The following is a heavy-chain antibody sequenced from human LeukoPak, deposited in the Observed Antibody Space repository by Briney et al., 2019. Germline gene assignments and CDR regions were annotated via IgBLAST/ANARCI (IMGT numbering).Heavy chain of an antibody. J-gene: IGHJ6*04. CDR2: INGDGSST. CDR1: GFTLSSYY. Sequence: GGSLRLSCVASGFTLSSYYMHWVRLVPGKGLVWVSCINGDGSSTKYADSVKGRFTISRDNAKNSLYLQMNSLRAEDTAVYYCAELGITMIGGVWGKGTTVTISS. V-gene: IGHV3-74*01. D-gene: IGHD3-10*02. CDR3: AELGITMIGGV.